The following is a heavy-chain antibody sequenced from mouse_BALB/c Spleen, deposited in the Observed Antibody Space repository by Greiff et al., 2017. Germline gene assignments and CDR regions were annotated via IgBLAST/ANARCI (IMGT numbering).Heavy chain of an antibody. V-gene: IGHV1S81*02. CDR2: INPSNGGT. D-gene: IGHD2-4*01. J-gene: IGHJ2*01. CDR1: GYTFTSYY. Sequence: VQPQQSGAELVKPGASVKLSCKASGYTFTSYYMYWVKQRPGQGLEWIGEINPSNGGTNFNEKFKSKATLTVDKSSSTAYMQLSSLTSEDSAVYYCTLGMITTGGYYFDYWGQGTTLAVSS. CDR3: TLGMITTGGYYFDY.